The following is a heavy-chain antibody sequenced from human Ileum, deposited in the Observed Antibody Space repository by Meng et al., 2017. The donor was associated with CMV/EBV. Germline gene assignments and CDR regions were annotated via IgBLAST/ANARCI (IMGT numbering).Heavy chain of an antibody. J-gene: IGHJ4*02. Sequence: SETLSLTCAVSGYSISNGYYWGWIRQPPGKGLEWIGSMYHSGNTYYNPSLKSRVTIAVDTSKNQSSLKLRSVTAADTAVYYCVRKWGATSPYYSDYWGQGTLVTVSS. V-gene: IGHV4-38-2*01. CDR2: MYHSGNT. CDR3: VRKWGATSPYYSDY. CDR1: GYSISNGYY. D-gene: IGHD1-26*01.